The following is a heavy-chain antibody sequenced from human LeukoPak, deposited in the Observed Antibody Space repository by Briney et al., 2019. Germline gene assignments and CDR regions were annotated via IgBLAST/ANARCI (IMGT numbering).Heavy chain of an antibody. Sequence: PSETLSLTCTVSGGSISSGDYYWSWIRQPPGKGLEWIGYIYYSGGTYYNPSLKSRVTISVDTSKNQFSLKLSSVTAADTAVYYCARAGAYYYDSGSYPRARFGAFDIWGQGTMVTVSS. CDR1: GGSISSGDYY. J-gene: IGHJ3*02. CDR2: IYYSGGT. V-gene: IGHV4-30-4*01. CDR3: ARAGAYYYDSGSYPRARFGAFDI. D-gene: IGHD3-10*01.